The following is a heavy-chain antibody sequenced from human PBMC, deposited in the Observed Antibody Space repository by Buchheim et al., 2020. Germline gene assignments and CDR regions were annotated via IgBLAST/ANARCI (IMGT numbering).Heavy chain of an antibody. V-gene: IGHV4-31*03. CDR3: ATARGGKDSVYVQN. J-gene: IGHJ1*01. CDR2: IYYSGRT. CDR1: GVSISSGGYY. Sequence: QVQLQESGPGLVKPSQTLSLTCTVSGVSISSGGYYWSWIRQHPGKGLEWIGYIYYSGRTNYNPSLKSRVTLSVNTSTNKFSLKQCSVTAADTAVYYCATARGGKDSVYVQNWGQGTL. D-gene: IGHD4-23*01.